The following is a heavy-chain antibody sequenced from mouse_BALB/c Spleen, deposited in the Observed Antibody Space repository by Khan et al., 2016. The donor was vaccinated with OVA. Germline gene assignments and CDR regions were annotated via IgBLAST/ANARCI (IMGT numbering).Heavy chain of an antibody. CDR2: IYPGSGST. CDR3: ARSGYGSLGY. V-gene: IGHV1-77*01. CDR1: GYTFTDYI. J-gene: IGHJ2*01. D-gene: IGHD1-1*01. Sequence: QVQLKQPGPVLVKPGASVKMSCKASGYTFTDYIINWVRQRTGQGLEWIGQIYPGSGSTYYYDKFKGQATLTADNSSNTAYMLLSSLTSEDSAVCCCARSGYGSLGYWGQGPTLTVSS.